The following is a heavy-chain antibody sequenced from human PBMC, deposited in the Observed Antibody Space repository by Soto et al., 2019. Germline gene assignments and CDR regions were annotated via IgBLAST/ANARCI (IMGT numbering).Heavy chain of an antibody. D-gene: IGHD4-17*01. V-gene: IGHV3-23*01. CDR3: AKDLDRVNTAVTTYNRGMDV. J-gene: IGHJ6*02. Sequence: GGSLRLSCAASGFTFSAYAMSWVRQAPGKGLGWVSTVTGGGTVTYYADSVKGRVIISRDNAKSTLYLQMSSLRAADTALYYCAKDLDRVNTAVTTYNRGMDVWGQATTVPV. CDR1: GFTFSAYA. CDR2: VTGGGTVT.